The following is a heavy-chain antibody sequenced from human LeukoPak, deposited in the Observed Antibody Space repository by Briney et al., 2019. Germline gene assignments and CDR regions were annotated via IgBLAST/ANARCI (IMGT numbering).Heavy chain of an antibody. V-gene: IGHV4-34*01. CDR1: GGSLSNYY. CDR2: INHSGST. Sequence: PSETLSLTCAVSGGSLSNYYWSWIRQPPGKGLEWIGEINHSGSTKYNPSLKSRVTISVDMSKNQFSLELSSVTAADTAVYYCARGPASGSTFAWFDPWGQGTLVTVSS. CDR3: ARGPASGSTFAWFDP. D-gene: IGHD3-10*01. J-gene: IGHJ5*02.